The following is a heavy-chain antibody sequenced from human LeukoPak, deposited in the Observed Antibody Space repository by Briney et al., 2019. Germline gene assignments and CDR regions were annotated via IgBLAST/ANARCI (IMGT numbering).Heavy chain of an antibody. V-gene: IGHV1-46*01. J-gene: IGHJ4*02. CDR3: ASVLGSSWYWY. Sequence: ASVKVSCKASGYTFTSYYMHWVRQAPGQGLGWMGIINPSGGSTSYAQKFQGRVTMTRDTSTSTVYMELSSLRSEDTAVYYCASVLGSSWYWYWGQGTLVTVSS. D-gene: IGHD6-13*01. CDR1: GYTFTSYY. CDR2: INPSGGST.